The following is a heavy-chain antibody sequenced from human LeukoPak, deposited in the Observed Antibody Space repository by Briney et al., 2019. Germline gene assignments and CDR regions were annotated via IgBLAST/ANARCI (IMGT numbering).Heavy chain of an antibody. CDR2: INPSGGST. V-gene: IGHV1-46*01. CDR3: ARTTSRWYSDL. J-gene: IGHJ2*01. CDR1: GYTFTSYF. Sequence: ASVKVSCKASGYTFTSYFMHWVRQAPGQGLEWMGIINPSGGSTSYAQKFQGRVTMTRDTSTSTGYMELSSLGSEDTAVYHCARTTSRWYSDLWGRGTLVTVSS. D-gene: IGHD1-26*01.